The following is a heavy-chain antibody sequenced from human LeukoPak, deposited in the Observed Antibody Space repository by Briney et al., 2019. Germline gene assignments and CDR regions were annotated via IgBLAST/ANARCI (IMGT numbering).Heavy chain of an antibody. V-gene: IGHV4-34*01. CDR3: ARAYGSSSGWYYYYYYMDV. Sequence: SETLSLTCAVYGGSFSGYYWSWIRQPPGKGLEWIGEINHGGSTNYNPSLKSRVTISVDTSKNQFSLKLSSVTAADTAVYYCARAYGSSSGWYYYYYYMDVWGKGTTVTVSS. CDR1: GGSFSGYY. J-gene: IGHJ6*03. D-gene: IGHD6-19*01. CDR2: INHGGST.